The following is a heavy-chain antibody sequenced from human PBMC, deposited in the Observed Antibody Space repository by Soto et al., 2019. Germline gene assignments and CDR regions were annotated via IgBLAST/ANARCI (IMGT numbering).Heavy chain of an antibody. Sequence: SETLSLTCTVSGDSISSSRYYWGWIRQPPGKGLEWIGSIFYSGSTYHNPSLKSRVTISVDTSKNQFSLKLSSVTAADTAVYYCARPPTASLDAFDIWGQGTMVTVSS. J-gene: IGHJ3*02. V-gene: IGHV4-39*01. CDR3: ARPPTASLDAFDI. CDR2: IFYSGST. CDR1: GDSISSSRYY.